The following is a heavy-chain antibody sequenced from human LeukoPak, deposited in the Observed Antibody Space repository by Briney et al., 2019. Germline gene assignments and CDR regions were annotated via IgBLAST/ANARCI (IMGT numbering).Heavy chain of an antibody. V-gene: IGHV4-59*01. D-gene: IGHD3-3*01. CDR2: IHYSGST. J-gene: IGHJ4*02. CDR1: GGSISSYY. Sequence: PSETLSLTCTVSGGSISSYYWSWIRQPPGKGLEWIGYIHYSGSTNYNPSLKSRVTISVDTSKNQFSLKLSSVTAADTAVYYCAREDFWSGYYIWGQGTLVTVSS. CDR3: AREDFWSGYYI.